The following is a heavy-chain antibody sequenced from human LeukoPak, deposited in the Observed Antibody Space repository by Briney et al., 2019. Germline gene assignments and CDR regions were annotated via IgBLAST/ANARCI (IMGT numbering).Heavy chain of an antibody. D-gene: IGHD3-3*01. Sequence: GRSLRLSCAASGFTFSGYGMHWVRQAPGKGLEWVAAIWYDGSNQDQADSVKGRFTVSRDNSKNTLYLQMNSLRGEDTAVYYCARVGNYDFWIYYYYMDVWGKGTTVTVSS. J-gene: IGHJ6*03. CDR1: GFTFSGYG. CDR3: ARVGNYDFWIYYYYMDV. CDR2: IWYDGSNQ. V-gene: IGHV3-33*01.